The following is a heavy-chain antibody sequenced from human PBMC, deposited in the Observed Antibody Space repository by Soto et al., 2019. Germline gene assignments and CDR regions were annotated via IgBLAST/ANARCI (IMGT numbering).Heavy chain of an antibody. CDR1: GGSISSYY. J-gene: IGHJ3*02. V-gene: IGHV4-59*08. Sequence: QVQLQESGPGLVKPSETLSLTCTVSGGSISSYYWSWIRQPPGKGLEWIGYIYYSGSTNYNPSLKSRVTISVDTSKNQFSLKLSSVTAADTAVYYCARHRGLRFLEPDAFDIWGQGTMVTVSS. D-gene: IGHD3-3*01. CDR2: IYYSGST. CDR3: ARHRGLRFLEPDAFDI.